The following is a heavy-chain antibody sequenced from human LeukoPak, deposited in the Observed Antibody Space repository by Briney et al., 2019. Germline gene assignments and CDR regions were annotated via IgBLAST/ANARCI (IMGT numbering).Heavy chain of an antibody. CDR3: ARGAATRKSGFYYYYMDV. V-gene: IGHV3-21*01. J-gene: IGHJ6*03. D-gene: IGHD5-12*01. CDR1: GFTFSSYN. CDR2: ITTGNSFL. Sequence: PGGSLRLSCAASGFTFSSYNVNWVRQAPGKGLEWVSSITTGNSFLYSADSVKGRFTISRDHANNSLYLQMNSLRADDTAVYYCARGAATRKSGFYYYYMDVWGKGTTVTVSS.